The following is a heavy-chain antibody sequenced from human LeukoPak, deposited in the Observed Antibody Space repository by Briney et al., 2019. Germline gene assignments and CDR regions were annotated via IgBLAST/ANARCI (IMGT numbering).Heavy chain of an antibody. Sequence: SGPTLVNPTQTLTLTCTFSGFSLSTSGVGVAWIRQPPGKALEWLALIYWDDDNRYSPSLKSRLTITKDTSKNRVVLTMTNMDPVDTATYYCAHRLSYSSSWSFDYWGQGTLVTVSS. CDR2: IYWDDDN. D-gene: IGHD6-13*01. CDR1: GFSLSTSGVG. CDR3: AHRLSYSSSWSFDY. J-gene: IGHJ4*02. V-gene: IGHV2-5*02.